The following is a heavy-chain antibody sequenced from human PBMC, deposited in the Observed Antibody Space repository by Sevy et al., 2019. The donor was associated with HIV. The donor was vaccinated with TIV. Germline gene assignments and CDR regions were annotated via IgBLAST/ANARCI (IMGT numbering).Heavy chain of an antibody. V-gene: IGHV3-7*01. CDR3: ARALADWGSFHYSS. CDR2: IKQDGTDT. Sequence: GGSLRLSCAASGFTFGDYWLTWVRQVPGKGLEWVANIKQDGTDTNYVDSVRGRFTISRDNGRNLLYLHMNSLRAEDTAVYFCARALADWGSFHYSSWGRGVLVTVSS. D-gene: IGHD3-16*01. CDR1: GFTFGDYW. J-gene: IGHJ4*02.